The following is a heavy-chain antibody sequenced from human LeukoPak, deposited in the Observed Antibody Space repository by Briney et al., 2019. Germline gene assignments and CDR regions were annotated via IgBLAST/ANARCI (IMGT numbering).Heavy chain of an antibody. CDR1: GYTFTGYY. Sequence: GASVKVSCKASGYTFTGYYMHWVRRAPGQGLEWMGRINPNSGGTNYAQKFQGRVTLTRDTSISTAYLELSRLSSDDTAVYYCARDLAVPTNWFDPWGPGTLVTVSS. J-gene: IGHJ5*02. CDR3: ARDLAVPTNWFDP. D-gene: IGHD3-10*02. CDR2: INPNSGGT. V-gene: IGHV1-2*06.